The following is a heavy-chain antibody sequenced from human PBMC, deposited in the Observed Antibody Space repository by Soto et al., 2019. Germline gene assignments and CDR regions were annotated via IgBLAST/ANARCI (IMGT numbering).Heavy chain of an antibody. CDR2: IYYSGST. CDR1: GGSVSSGSYY. Sequence: SETLSLTCTVSGGSVSSGSYYWSWIRQPPGKGLEWIGYIYYSGSTNYSPSLKSRVTISVDTSKNQFSLKLSSVTAADTAVYYCARDPLRYYYDSSGYYNPAYWGQGTLVTVSS. CDR3: ARDPLRYYYDSSGYYNPAY. V-gene: IGHV4-61*01. D-gene: IGHD3-22*01. J-gene: IGHJ4*02.